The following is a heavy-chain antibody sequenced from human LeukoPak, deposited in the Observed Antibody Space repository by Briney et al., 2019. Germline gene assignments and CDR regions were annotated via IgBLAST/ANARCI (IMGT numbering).Heavy chain of an antibody. D-gene: IGHD3-22*01. CDR3: ARGSAYSH. CDR1: GFTVSSNY. V-gene: IGHV3-66*02. J-gene: IGHJ4*02. Sequence: GGFLRLSCAASGFTVSSNYMSWVRQAPGKGLEWVSVIYSGGSIYYSDSVKGRFTISRDNSKNMLYLQMSSLRPEDTAVYYRARGSAYSHWGQGTLVTVSS. CDR2: IYSGGSI.